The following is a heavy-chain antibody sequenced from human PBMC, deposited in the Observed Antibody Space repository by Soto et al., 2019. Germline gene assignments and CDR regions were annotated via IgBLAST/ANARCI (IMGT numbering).Heavy chain of an antibody. J-gene: IGHJ4*02. V-gene: IGHV3-23*01. CDR2: VSGSGGGT. CDR1: GFTVSSYS. Sequence: PXGSLSLSCAASGFTVSSYSMSWVRQAPGKGLEWVSGVSGSGGGTYYADSVKGRFTISRDNSKNTLYLQMDSLRAEDTAVYYCAKTMEPAGTKSFDYWGQGALVTVSS. D-gene: IGHD6-13*01. CDR3: AKTMEPAGTKSFDY.